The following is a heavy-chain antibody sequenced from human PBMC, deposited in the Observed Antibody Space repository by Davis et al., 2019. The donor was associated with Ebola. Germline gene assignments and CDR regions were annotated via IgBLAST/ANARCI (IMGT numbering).Heavy chain of an antibody. Sequence: GESLKIPCKGSESIFRFYWIGWVRQMPGKGLEWMGIIYPVDSDTRYTPSFQGQVTISVDKSINTAYLQWASLKASDTAMYFCAAYCGGDCGLDYWGQGTLVTVSS. CDR2: IYPVDSDT. D-gene: IGHD2-21*02. J-gene: IGHJ4*02. CDR3: AAYCGGDCGLDY. CDR1: ESIFRFYW. V-gene: IGHV5-51*01.